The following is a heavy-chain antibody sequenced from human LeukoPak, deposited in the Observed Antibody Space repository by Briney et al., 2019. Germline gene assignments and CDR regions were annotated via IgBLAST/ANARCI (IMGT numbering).Heavy chain of an antibody. Sequence: PSETLSLTCAVSGVSISSDGYSWSWVRQPPGKDLEWFGYIYGSGSTYYNPSLKSRVTISLDRSKNQFSLKLNSVPAADTAVYYCTRVSPTIFPTYYFDFWGQGALLTVSS. D-gene: IGHD3-9*01. CDR1: GVSISSDGYS. V-gene: IGHV4-30-2*01. J-gene: IGHJ4*02. CDR2: IYGSGST. CDR3: TRVSPTIFPTYYFDF.